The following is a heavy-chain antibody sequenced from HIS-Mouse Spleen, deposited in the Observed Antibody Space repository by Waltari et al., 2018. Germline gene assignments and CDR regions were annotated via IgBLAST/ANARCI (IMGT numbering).Heavy chain of an antibody. Sequence: EVQLVESGGGLVQPGGSLRLSCAASGFTFSSYWMSWVRQAPGKGWEWVGKIKQDGREKYSGDPVKGRFTISRDNAKNSLYLQMNSLRAEDTAVYYCARVRYFDWLGVDYWGQGTLVTVSS. CDR2: IKQDGREK. CDR3: ARVRYFDWLGVDY. J-gene: IGHJ4*02. D-gene: IGHD3-9*01. V-gene: IGHV3-7*01. CDR1: GFTFSSYW.